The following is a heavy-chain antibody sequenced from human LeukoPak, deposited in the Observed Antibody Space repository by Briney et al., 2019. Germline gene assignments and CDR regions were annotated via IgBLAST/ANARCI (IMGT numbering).Heavy chain of an antibody. V-gene: IGHV4-59*11. CDR3: ARVQGGAFDI. D-gene: IGHD2-15*01. CDR2: IYYSGST. CDR1: GGSISSHY. Sequence: SETLSLTCTVSGGSISSHYWSWIRQPPGKGLEWIGYIYYSGSTNYNPSLKSRVTISVDTSKNQFSLKLSSVTAADTAVYYCARVQGGAFDIWGQGTMGTVSS. J-gene: IGHJ3*02.